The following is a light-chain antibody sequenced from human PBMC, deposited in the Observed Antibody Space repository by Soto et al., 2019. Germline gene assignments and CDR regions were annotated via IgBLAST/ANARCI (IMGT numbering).Light chain of an antibody. V-gene: IGLV2-14*03. J-gene: IGLJ1*01. CDR2: DVS. CDR3: SSYTSGTTLHV. CDR1: TYDGGRYDY. Sequence: QSALTQPASVSGSPGQSITISCTGTTYDGGRYDYVSWYQQHPDKAPKLLIYDVSNRPSGVSHRFSGSKSGNTASLTISGLHAEYEADYYCSSYTSGTTLHVFGTGTKLTVL.